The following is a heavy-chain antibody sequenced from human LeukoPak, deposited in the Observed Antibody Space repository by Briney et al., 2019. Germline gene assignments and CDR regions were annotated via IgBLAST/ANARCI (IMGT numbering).Heavy chain of an antibody. V-gene: IGHV1-18*01. CDR3: ARDGEAEMATPFDY. J-gene: IGHJ4*02. CDR2: ISAYNGNT. D-gene: IGHD5-24*01. Sequence: ASVTVSCKASGYTFTIYGISWVRQAPGQGLEWMGWISAYNGNTNYAQKLQGRVTMTTDTSTSTAYMELRSLRSDDTAVYYCARDGEAEMATPFDYWGQGTLVTVSS. CDR1: GYTFTIYG.